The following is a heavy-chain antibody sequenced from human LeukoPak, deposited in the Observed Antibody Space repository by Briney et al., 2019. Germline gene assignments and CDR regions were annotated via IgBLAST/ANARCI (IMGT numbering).Heavy chain of an antibody. CDR2: IWYDGSNK. D-gene: IGHD2-21*01. Sequence: GRSLRLSCAASGFTFSSYGMHWVRQAPGKGLEWVVVIWYDGSNKYYADSVKGRFTISRDNSKNTLYLQMNSLRAEDTAVYYCAKDLVSWGQGTLVTVSS. J-gene: IGHJ4*02. CDR1: GFTFSSYG. V-gene: IGHV3-33*06. CDR3: AKDLVS.